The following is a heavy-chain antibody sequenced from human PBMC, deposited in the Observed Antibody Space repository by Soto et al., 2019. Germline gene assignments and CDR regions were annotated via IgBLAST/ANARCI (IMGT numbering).Heavy chain of an antibody. D-gene: IGHD2-8*01. CDR1: GFTFSSYA. V-gene: IGHV3-23*01. J-gene: IGHJ3*02. CDR2: ISGSGGST. Sequence: GGSLRLSCAASGFTFSSYAMSWVRQAPGKGLEWVSAISGSGGSTYYADSVKGRFTISRDNSENTLYLQMNSLRAEDEAVYYYAKICTPDSIDAFDIWGQGTIVTVSS. CDR3: AKICTPDSIDAFDI.